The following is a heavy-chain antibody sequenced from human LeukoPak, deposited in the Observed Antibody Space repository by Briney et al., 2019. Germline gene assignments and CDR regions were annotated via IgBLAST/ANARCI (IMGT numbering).Heavy chain of an antibody. J-gene: IGHJ4*02. CDR2: IKEDGTEK. CDR1: GFTFSTYW. Sequence: GGSLRLSCAASGFTFSTYWMTWVRQAPGKGLEWVANIKEDGTEKNYVDSVKGRFTISRDNAKMSLYLQMNSLTAEDTAVYYCARDRTPAYWGQGAQVTVSS. D-gene: IGHD1-14*01. CDR3: ARDRTPAY. V-gene: IGHV3-7*01.